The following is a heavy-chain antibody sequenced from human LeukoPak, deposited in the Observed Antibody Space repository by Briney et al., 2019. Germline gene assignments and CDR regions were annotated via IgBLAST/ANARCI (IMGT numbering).Heavy chain of an antibody. V-gene: IGHV3-21*01. D-gene: IGHD2-15*01. CDR1: GFTFRRYN. Sequence: GGSLRLSCAASGFTFRRYNMNWVRQAPGKGLEWVSAISSGSSYIYYADSVKGRFTISRDNAKNSLYLQMNSLRAEDTAVYYCASGSGYCSGGSCSDYWGQGTLVTVSS. CDR3: ASGSGYCSGGSCSDY. J-gene: IGHJ4*02. CDR2: ISSGSSYI.